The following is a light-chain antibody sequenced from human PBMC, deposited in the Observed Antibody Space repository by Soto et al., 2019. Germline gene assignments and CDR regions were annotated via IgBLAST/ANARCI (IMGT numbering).Light chain of an antibody. CDR3: LQHNSYPYT. V-gene: IGKV1-17*03. J-gene: IGKJ2*01. CDR1: QDISRF. Sequence: DVQMTQSPSAMSASVGDRVTITCRASQDISRFVAWFQQKPGKAPERLIYDTSSLQPGVPSRFSGSGSGTEFTLEISGLQAEDFATYYCLQHNSYPYTFGQGTKLEIK. CDR2: DTS.